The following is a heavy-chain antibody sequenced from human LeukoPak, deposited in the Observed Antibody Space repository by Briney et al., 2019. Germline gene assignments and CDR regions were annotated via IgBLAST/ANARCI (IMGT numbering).Heavy chain of an antibody. CDR1: GYKFNAYW. CDR2: IYPDDSDT. CDR3: ARPNITSYYDSRGYDAFDV. D-gene: IGHD3-22*01. Sequence: GESLQISCKGSGYKFNAYWIAWVRQLPGKGLEWMGIIYPDDSDTRYSPSFQGQVTISADKSVSIAYLQWSSLKASDTAMYYCARPNITSYYDSRGYDAFDVWGQGTMVIVSS. J-gene: IGHJ3*01. V-gene: IGHV5-51*01.